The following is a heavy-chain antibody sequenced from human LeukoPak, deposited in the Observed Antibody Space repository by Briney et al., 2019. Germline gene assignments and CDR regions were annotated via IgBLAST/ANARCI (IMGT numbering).Heavy chain of an antibody. V-gene: IGHV1-46*01. D-gene: IGHD2-2*01. J-gene: IGHJ3*02. CDR1: GYTFTSYY. CDR3: AREKGSGYESDAFDI. CDR2: INPSGGST. Sequence: ASVKVSCKASGYTFTSYYMHWVRQAPGQGLEWMGIINPSGGSTSYAQKFQGRVTMTRDMSTSTVYMELSSLRSEDTAVYYCAREKGSGYESDAFDIWGQGTMVTVSS.